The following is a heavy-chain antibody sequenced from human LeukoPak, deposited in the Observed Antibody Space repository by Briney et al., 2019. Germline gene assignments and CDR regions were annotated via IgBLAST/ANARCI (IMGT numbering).Heavy chain of an antibody. V-gene: IGHV4-59*08. Sequence: SETPSLTCTVSGGSISRYYWSWIRQAPGKGLEWIGYIYYSGSTNYNPSLKSRVTISVDTSKSQFSLKLNSVTAADTAVYYCARLANYDFWNGPYPHDAFDIWGQGTMVTVSS. J-gene: IGHJ3*02. CDR1: GGSISRYY. CDR2: IYYSGST. CDR3: ARLANYDFWNGPYPHDAFDI. D-gene: IGHD3/OR15-3a*01.